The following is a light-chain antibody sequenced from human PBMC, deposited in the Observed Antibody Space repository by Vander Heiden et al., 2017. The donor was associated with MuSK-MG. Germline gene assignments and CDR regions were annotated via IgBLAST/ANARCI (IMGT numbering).Light chain of an antibody. CDR3: KQGVRVPFT. V-gene: IGKV2D-29*01. CDR1: QSLLRNDSGTY. J-gene: IGKJ2*01. CDR2: NAF. Sequence: DIVMTQTPPSLSVTLGQRATISCEASQSLLRNDSGTYLSWYLQKPGQPPKLLIRNAFNRRSGVPDRFSGSGSVTDFTLTISSVEAEDVGVYYCKQGVRVPFTFGQGTKVEIK.